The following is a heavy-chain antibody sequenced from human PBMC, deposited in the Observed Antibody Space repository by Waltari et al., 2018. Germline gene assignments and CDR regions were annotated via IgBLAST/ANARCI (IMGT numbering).Heavy chain of an antibody. V-gene: IGHV3-23*01. J-gene: IGHJ4*02. CDR1: GFPFGNYY. CDR2: INGPAHET. CDR3: ANYGQLPSNGDY. Sequence: EVRLLESGGALVQPGGSLRLSCAASGFPFGNYYMIWVRQAPGRGWEWVSTINGPAHETVYADSVKGRFTISRDNSKTTLYLQMNSLRVEDTAMYYCANYGQLPSNGDYWGQGTLVTVSS. D-gene: IGHD1-1*01.